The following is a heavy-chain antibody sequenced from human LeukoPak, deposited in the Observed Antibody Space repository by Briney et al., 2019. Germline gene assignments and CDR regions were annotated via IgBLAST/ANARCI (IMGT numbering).Heavy chain of an antibody. V-gene: IGHV4-39*01. CDR3: ARHEATGYYYYGMDV. CDR2: IHYSGNT. J-gene: IGHJ6*02. Sequence: SETLSLTCTVSGGSISSSKYYWGWIRQPPGRGLEWIGSIHYSGNTYYNPSLKSRVTISVDTSKNQFSLTLTSVTAADTAVYYCARHEATGYYYYGMDVWGQGTTVTVSS. CDR1: GGSISSSKYY.